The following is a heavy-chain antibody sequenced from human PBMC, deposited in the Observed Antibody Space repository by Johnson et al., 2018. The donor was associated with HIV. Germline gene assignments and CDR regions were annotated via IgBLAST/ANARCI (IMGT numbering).Heavy chain of an antibody. Sequence: QVQLVESGGGVVQPGRSLRLSCAASGFTFSSYAMHWVRQAPGKGLEWVAVISYDGSNKNYADSVKGRFTLSRDNSKNTLYLQMNSLKADDTAIYYCAKEEEGYSSAGSAGTAFDIWGQGTMVTVSS. D-gene: IGHD6-25*01. V-gene: IGHV3-30*04. CDR3: AKEEEGYSSAGSAGTAFDI. J-gene: IGHJ3*02. CDR2: ISYDGSNK. CDR1: GFTFSSYA.